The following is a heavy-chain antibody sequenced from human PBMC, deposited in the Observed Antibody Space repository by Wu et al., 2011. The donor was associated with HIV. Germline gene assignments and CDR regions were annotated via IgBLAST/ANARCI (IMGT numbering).Heavy chain of an antibody. CDR3: ARGPFSSSSRGSYKKVDYYYMDV. V-gene: IGHV1-69*04. Sequence: EMKRPGSSVKVSCKISGGDFRKSEMYWVRQARGRGFEWVGRVVPLLRTGNYAQQFQGRVTISADKSATTTYMELRDLKSEDTAVYYCARGPFSSSSRGSYKKVDYYYMDVWGEGTAVIVSS. CDR2: VVPLLRTG. D-gene: IGHD6-6*01. CDR1: GGDFRKSE. J-gene: IGHJ6*03.